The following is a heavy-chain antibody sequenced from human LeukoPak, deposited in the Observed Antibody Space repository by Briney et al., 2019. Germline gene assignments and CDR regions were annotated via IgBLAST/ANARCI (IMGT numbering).Heavy chain of an antibody. D-gene: IGHD6-6*01. CDR2: ISGSDRST. CDR1: ESTFITYA. V-gene: IGHV3-23*01. CDR3: VKACSSSWSSFDY. Sequence: PGGSLSLSCAASESTFITYAMICVRQATGEGVEWVAPISGSDRSTYYADSVKGRFTISRDNSKHTLFLQMARLSPEHTVVYYCVKACSSSWSSFDYWGQGTLVTVSS. J-gene: IGHJ4*02.